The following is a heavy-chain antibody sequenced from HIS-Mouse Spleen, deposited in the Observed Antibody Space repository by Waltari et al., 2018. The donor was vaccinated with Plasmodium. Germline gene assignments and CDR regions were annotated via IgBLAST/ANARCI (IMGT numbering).Heavy chain of an antibody. Sequence: QVQLLQSGAEVQTPGASANVSCKASGYTSTTFRITWVRQAPGQGLEWMGWISAYNGNTNYAQKLQGRVTMTTDTSTSTAYMELRSLRSDDTAVYYCARVDNWNFDAFDIWGQGTMVTVSS. J-gene: IGHJ3*02. D-gene: IGHD1-7*01. CDR2: ISAYNGNT. CDR1: GYTSTTFR. V-gene: IGHV1-18*01. CDR3: ARVDNWNFDAFDI.